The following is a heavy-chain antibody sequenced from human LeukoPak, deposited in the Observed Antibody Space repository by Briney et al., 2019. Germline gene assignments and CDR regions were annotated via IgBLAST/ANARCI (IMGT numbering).Heavy chain of an antibody. V-gene: IGHV4-59*01. Sequence: PSETLSLTCTVSGGSISSYYWSWIRQPPGKGLEWIGYIYYSGSTNYNPSLKSRVTISVDTSKNQFSLKLSSVTAADTAVYYCARGGLRAAAGTFDYWGQGTLVTASS. CDR1: GGSISSYY. CDR2: IYYSGST. J-gene: IGHJ4*02. CDR3: ARGGLRAAAGTFDY. D-gene: IGHD6-13*01.